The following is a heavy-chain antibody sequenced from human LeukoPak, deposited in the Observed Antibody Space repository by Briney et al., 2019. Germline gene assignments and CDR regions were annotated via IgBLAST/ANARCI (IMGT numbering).Heavy chain of an antibody. CDR3: ARVVDSTRAFHV. CDR2: ISGGGGT. D-gene: IGHD2-21*01. CDR1: GCTVSNNF. Sequence: QPGGSLRLSCAASGCTVSNNFMSWVRQAPGQGLEWVSLISGGGGTYYAASVKGRFTISRGNSENSLYLQMNSLRPEDTAAYYCARVVDSTRAFHVWGQGTLVIVSS. J-gene: IGHJ3*01. V-gene: IGHV3-66*01.